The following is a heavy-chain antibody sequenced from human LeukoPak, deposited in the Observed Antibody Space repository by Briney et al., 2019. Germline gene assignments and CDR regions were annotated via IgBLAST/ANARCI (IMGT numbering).Heavy chain of an antibody. Sequence: PGGSLRLSCAASGFTFDEYGMSWVRQAPGKGLEWVSGINWNGGSTGYADSVKGRFTISRDNAKNSLYLQMNSLRAEDTALYYCARDLISQRTRAGTDFDYWGQGTLVTVSS. CDR3: ARDLISQRTRAGTDFDY. CDR1: GFTFDEYG. CDR2: INWNGGST. V-gene: IGHV3-20*04. D-gene: IGHD6-13*01. J-gene: IGHJ4*02.